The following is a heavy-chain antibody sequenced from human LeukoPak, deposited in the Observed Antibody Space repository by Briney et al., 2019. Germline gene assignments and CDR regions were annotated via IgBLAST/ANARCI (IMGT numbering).Heavy chain of an antibody. CDR1: GHSISRYD. J-gene: IGHJ6*03. CDR2: IYYSGST. V-gene: IGHV4-59*01. D-gene: IGHD3-10*01. CDR3: ARVSGPGSYHYYYYYYMDV. Sequence: SETLSLTCTVSGHSISRYDWSWLRQPPGKGLEGSGYIYYSGSTNYNPSLKSRVTISVDTSKNQFSLKLNSVTAADTAVYYCARVSGPGSYHYYYYYYMDVWGKGTTVTISS.